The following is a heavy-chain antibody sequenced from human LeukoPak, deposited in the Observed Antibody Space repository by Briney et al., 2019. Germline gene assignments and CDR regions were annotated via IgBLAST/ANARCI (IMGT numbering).Heavy chain of an antibody. CDR3: ARGRSSPRY. J-gene: IGHJ4*02. CDR2: IYCSGST. V-gene: IGHV4-31*03. CDR1: GGSISSGGYY. D-gene: IGHD6-13*01. Sequence: ASETLSLTCTVSGGSISSGGYYWSWIRQHPGKGLEWIGYIYCSGSTYYNPSLKSRVTISVDTSKNQFSLKLSSVTAADTAVYYCARGRSSPRYWGQGTLVTVSS.